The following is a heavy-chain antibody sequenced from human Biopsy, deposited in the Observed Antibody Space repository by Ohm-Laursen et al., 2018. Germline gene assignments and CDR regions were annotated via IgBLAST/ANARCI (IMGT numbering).Heavy chain of an antibody. CDR2: INPKSGGT. Sequence: ASVKVSCKASGYTFTSYYLHWVRQAPGQGLEWMGWINPKSGGTHYLEKFRGRVTMTRDTSISTAYMEVSSLRSDGTAVYYCAIDGNDFLTDYLKIDQWGQGTLVTVSS. V-gene: IGHV1-2*02. CDR1: GYTFTSYY. J-gene: IGHJ4*02. CDR3: AIDGNDFLTDYLKIDQ. D-gene: IGHD3-9*01.